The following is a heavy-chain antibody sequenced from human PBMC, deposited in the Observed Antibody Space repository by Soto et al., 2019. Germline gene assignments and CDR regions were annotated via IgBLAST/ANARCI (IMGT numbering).Heavy chain of an antibody. CDR1: GGSFSGYY. D-gene: IGHD6-19*01. Sequence: QVQLQQWGAGLLKPSETLSLTCAVYGGSFSGYYWSWIRQPPGKGLEWIGEINHSGSTNYNPSLKSRVTISVDTYKNQFSLKLSSVTAADTAVYYCAITRRYSSGWYFSDYWGQGTLVTVSS. CDR3: AITRRYSSGWYFSDY. V-gene: IGHV4-34*01. J-gene: IGHJ4*02. CDR2: INHSGST.